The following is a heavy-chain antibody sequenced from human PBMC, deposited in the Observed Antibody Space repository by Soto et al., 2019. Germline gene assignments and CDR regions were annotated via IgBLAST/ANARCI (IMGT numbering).Heavy chain of an antibody. Sequence: ASEKVSCKASGYTFSSSAIHWVRQAPGQGLEWMGWINAGNGNIKHSQKFQHRVTITRDTSASTAYMDLSSVRFEDTAVYYCARDGAVAGDSNFDYWGQGSLVT. V-gene: IGHV1-3*01. CDR3: ARDGAVAGDSNFDY. CDR2: INAGNGNI. J-gene: IGHJ4*02. D-gene: IGHD6-19*01. CDR1: GYTFSSSA.